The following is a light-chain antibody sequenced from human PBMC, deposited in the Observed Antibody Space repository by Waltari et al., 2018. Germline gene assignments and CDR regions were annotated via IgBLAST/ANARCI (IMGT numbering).Light chain of an antibody. CDR3: SSYTTTTAWV. CDR2: EVS. J-gene: IGLJ3*02. CDR1: SSDIGAYNH. Sequence: IGTSSDIGAYNHVSWYQQHPGKVPKLLIYEVSNRPSGVSDRFSGSKSGNTASLTISGLQAEDEADYYCSSYTTTTAWVFGGGTELTVL. V-gene: IGLV2-14*01.